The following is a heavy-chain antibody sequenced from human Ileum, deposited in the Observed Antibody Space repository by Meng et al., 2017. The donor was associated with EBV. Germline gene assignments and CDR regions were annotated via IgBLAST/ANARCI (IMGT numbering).Heavy chain of an antibody. CDR3: ARGRRNEPLFDY. CDR1: GGSFSTHT. V-gene: IGHV1-69*13. Sequence: QVQLVQSGAEVKKPGSSVKVACKTSGGSFSTHTFSWVRQAPGQGLEWMGGLIAVFDKTKAAPRFQDRVTFTADESTSTAYMELSSLTFDDTAVYFCARGRRNEPLFDYWGQGTLGTVSS. J-gene: IGHJ4*02. CDR2: LIAVFDKT. D-gene: IGHD1-14*01.